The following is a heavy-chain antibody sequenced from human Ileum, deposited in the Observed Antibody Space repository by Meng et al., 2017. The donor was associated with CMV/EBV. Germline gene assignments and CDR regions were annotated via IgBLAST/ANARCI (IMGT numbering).Heavy chain of an antibody. CDR2: MNPNTGNR. CDR3: ARCRIGWELHENFDY. Sequence: ASVKVSCKASGYSFMSYDINWVRQAAGHGLEWMGWMNPNTGNRGYGQKFQDRVTMTRDTSTSTAYMELSRLRSDDTAVYYCARCRIGWELHENFDYWGQGTLVTVSS. D-gene: IGHD1-26*01. CDR1: GYSFMSYD. J-gene: IGHJ4*02. V-gene: IGHV1-8*01.